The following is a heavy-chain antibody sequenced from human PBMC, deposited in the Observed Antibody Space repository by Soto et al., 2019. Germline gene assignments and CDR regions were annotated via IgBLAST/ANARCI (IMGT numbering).Heavy chain of an antibody. CDR3: ARVSDDYGEYELGY. V-gene: IGHV1-3*01. CDR1: GYTFTSYA. CDR2: INAGNGNT. D-gene: IGHD4-17*01. J-gene: IGHJ4*02. Sequence: ASVKVSCKASGYTFTSYAMHWVRQAPGQRLEWMGWINAGNGNTKYSQKFRGRVTITRDTSASTAYMELSSLRSEDTAVYYCARVSDDYGEYELGYWGQGTLVTVSS.